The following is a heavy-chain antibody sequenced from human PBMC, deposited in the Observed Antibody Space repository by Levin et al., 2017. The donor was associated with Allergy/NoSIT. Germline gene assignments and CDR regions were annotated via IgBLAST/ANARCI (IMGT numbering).Heavy chain of an antibody. D-gene: IGHD1-26*01. CDR1: GFAFRSYT. V-gene: IGHV3-23*01. J-gene: IGHJ3*02. CDR2: LRYSGDTT. Sequence: ETLSLTCAASGFAFRSYTMTWVRQAPGRGLEWVSTLRYSGDTTHYADSVKGRFTISRDGFKDTLFLQMNSLRPEDTAVYYCAKGLSSGSPYRAFDMWGQGTMVTVSS. CDR3: AKGLSSGSPYRAFDM.